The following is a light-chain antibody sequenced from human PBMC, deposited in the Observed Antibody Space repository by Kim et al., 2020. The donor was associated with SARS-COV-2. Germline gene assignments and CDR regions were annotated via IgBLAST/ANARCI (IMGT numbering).Light chain of an antibody. V-gene: IGLV3-9*01. Sequence: PLGQTAPITCGGNNIGSNNVLWSQQKPGPAPVLVIYRDSNRPSGIPERFSGSNSGNTATLTISRAQAGDEADYYCQVWDSSTVVFGGGTQLTVL. CDR1: NIGSNN. CDR3: QVWDSSTVV. CDR2: RDS. J-gene: IGLJ2*01.